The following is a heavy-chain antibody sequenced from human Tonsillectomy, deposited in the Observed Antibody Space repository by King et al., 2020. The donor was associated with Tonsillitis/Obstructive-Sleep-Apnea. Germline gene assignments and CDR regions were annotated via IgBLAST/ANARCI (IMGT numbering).Heavy chain of an antibody. Sequence: VQLVESGGGVVQSGRSLRLSCAASEFTFNIYTMHWVRQAPGKGLEWVAVISYDGSNKYYADSVKGRFTISRDNSKNTLYLQMNILRAEDTAEYYCARDPTGYFDWSLGLTNFDYWGQGTLVTVSS. CDR3: ARDPTGYFDWSLGLTNFDY. CDR1: EFTFNIYT. D-gene: IGHD3-9*01. CDR2: ISYDGSNK. J-gene: IGHJ4*02. V-gene: IGHV3-30*04.